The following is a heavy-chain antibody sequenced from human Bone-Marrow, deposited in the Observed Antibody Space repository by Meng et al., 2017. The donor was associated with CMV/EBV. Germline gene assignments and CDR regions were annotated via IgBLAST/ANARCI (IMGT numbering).Heavy chain of an antibody. D-gene: IGHD3-3*01. CDR3: ARGFRDDFWSGRSAQGKRAGDSFDP. Sequence: LKISCAASGFTFSSYSMNWVRQAPGKGLEWVSSLSSSSSYIYYADSVKGRFTISRDNAKNSLYLQMNSLRAEDTAVYYCARGFRDDFWSGRSAQGKRAGDSFDPWGQGTLVTVSS. V-gene: IGHV3-21*01. CDR2: LSSSSSYI. CDR1: GFTFSSYS. J-gene: IGHJ5*02.